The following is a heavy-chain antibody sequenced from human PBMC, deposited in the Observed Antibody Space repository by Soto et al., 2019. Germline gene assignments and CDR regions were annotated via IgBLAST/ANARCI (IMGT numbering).Heavy chain of an antibody. CDR1: GGSISSGGYY. J-gene: IGHJ4*02. CDR3: ARKSGRGITFGGVIPLFDY. CDR2: IYYSGST. V-gene: IGHV4-31*03. Sequence: PSETLSLTCTVSGGSISSGGYYWSWIRQHPGKGLEWIGYIYYSGSTYYNPSLKSRVTISVDTSKNQFSLKLSSVTAADTAVYYCARKSGRGITFGGVIPLFDYWGQGTLVTVSS. D-gene: IGHD3-16*02.